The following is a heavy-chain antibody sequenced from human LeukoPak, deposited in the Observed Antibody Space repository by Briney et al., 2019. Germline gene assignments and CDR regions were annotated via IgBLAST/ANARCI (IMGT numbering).Heavy chain of an antibody. D-gene: IGHD2-2*01. V-gene: IGHV4-4*09. Sequence: SETLSLTCTVCGSISSYYWSWIRQPPGKGLEWIGYIYTSGTTNYNPSLKSRVTISVDTSKNQFSLDLSSVTAADSAVYYCARQKCTSASCLTKNAFDVWSQGTMVTVSS. J-gene: IGHJ3*01. CDR2: IYTSGTT. CDR3: ARQKCTSASCLTKNAFDV. CDR1: GSISSYY.